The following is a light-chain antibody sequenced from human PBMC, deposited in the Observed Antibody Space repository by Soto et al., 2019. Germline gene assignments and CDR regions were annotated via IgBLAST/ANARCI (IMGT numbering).Light chain of an antibody. Sequence: QSALTQPRSVSGSPGQSVTISCTGTSSDVGGYKYVSWYQEHPGKAPKLMIYDVNKRPSGVSNRFSGSKSGNTASLTISGLQAEDEADYYCSSYTSSSTLEVFGTGTKLTVL. CDR3: SSYTSSSTLEV. CDR2: DVN. J-gene: IGLJ1*01. V-gene: IGLV2-14*03. CDR1: SSDVGGYKY.